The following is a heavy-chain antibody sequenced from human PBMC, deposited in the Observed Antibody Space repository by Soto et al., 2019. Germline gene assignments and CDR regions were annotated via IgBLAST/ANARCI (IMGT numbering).Heavy chain of an antibody. Sequence: RASVKVSCKASGYTFTGYYMHWVRQAPGQGLEWMGWINPNSGGTNYAQKFQGWVTMTRDTSISTAYMVLSRLRSDDTAVYYCARVYRPRGGDPSMGYGYYGMDVWGQGTTVTVSS. CDR1: GYTFTGYY. CDR3: ARVYRPRGGDPSMGYGYYGMDV. V-gene: IGHV1-2*04. D-gene: IGHD2-21*02. CDR2: INPNSGGT. J-gene: IGHJ6*02.